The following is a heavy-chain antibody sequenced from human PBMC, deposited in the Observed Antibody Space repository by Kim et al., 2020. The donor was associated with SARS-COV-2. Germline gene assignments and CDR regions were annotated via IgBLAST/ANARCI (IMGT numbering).Heavy chain of an antibody. V-gene: IGHV3-30*18. J-gene: IGHJ4*02. D-gene: IGHD6-19*01. CDR3: AKACYGSGWYDY. CDR2: ITYDGSAK. CDR1: GFTLSRSG. Sequence: GGSLRLSCAASGFTLSRSGMHWVRQAPGKGLEWVAVITYDGSAKDYVDSAKGRFTISRDISKNTLSLQMNSLRPEDTDVYYCAKACYGSGWYDYWGQVT.